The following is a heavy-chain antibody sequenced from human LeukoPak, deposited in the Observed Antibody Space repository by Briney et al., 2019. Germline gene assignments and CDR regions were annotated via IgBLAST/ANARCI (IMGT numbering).Heavy chain of an antibody. CDR1: GFTFSSYA. CDR3: AKEYVLGYYGDYGGAFDI. D-gene: IGHD4-17*01. V-gene: IGHV3-23*01. CDR2: ISGSGGST. J-gene: IGHJ3*02. Sequence: GGSLRLSCAASGFTFSSYAMSWVRQAPGKGLEWVSAISGSGGSTYYADSVKGRFTISRDNSKNTLYLQMNSLRAEDTAVYYCAKEYVLGYYGDYGGAFDIWGQGTMVTVSS.